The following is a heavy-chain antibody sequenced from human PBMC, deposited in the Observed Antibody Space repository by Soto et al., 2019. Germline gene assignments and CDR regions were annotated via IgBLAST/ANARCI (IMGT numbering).Heavy chain of an antibody. CDR1: GFTFRSYW. V-gene: IGHV3-7*01. Sequence: PGGSLRLSCAASGFTFRSYWMSWVRQAPGKGLEWVTTIKYDGSAIFFVDSVKGRFTISRDNAKSLLYLEMTSLRAEDTAVYYCARGEAYCGGDCYYNYGMDVWGQGTTVTVSS. D-gene: IGHD2-21*02. CDR2: IKYDGSAI. J-gene: IGHJ6*02. CDR3: ARGEAYCGGDCYYNYGMDV.